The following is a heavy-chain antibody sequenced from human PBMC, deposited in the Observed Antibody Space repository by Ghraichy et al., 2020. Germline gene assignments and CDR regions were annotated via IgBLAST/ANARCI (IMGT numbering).Heavy chain of an antibody. CDR3: ARGIQWEPPDY. V-gene: IGHV3-21*01. CDR2: ISSSSDYI. CDR1: GFTFISYS. Sequence: GESLNISCAASGFTFISYSMNWVRQAPGKGLEWVAAISSSSDYIHYADSVRGRFTISRDSADSSLYLQMNSLRVEDTAVYYCARGIQWEPPDYWGQGTLVTVSS. D-gene: IGHD1-26*01. J-gene: IGHJ4*02.